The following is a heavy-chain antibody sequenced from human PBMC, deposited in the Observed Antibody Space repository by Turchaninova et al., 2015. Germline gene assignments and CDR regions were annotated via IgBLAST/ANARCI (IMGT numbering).Heavy chain of an antibody. CDR2: ISYDGSNK. Sequence: VKSWGGVVQPGRSLRLSCAASGFTFSSYGMHWVRQAPGKGLEWVAVISYDGSNKYYADSVKGRFTISRDNSKNTLYLQMNRLRAEDTALYYFAKGLVHDSSPSSGVGVSDYWGQGTLVTVSS. J-gene: IGHJ4*02. CDR3: AKGLVHDSSPSSGVGVSDY. V-gene: IGHV3-30*18. CDR1: GFTFSSYG. D-gene: IGHD6-13*01.